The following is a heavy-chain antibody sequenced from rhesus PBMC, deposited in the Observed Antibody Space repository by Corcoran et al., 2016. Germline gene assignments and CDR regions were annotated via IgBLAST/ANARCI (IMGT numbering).Heavy chain of an antibody. CDR3: TRDRYSGTWNFGY. D-gene: IGHD6-25*01. CDR1: GFTFTDYY. Sequence: QVQLVQSGTEVKKPGSSVKVSCKASGFTFTDYYVHWVRQAPGQGLEWVEENSQKTGGKNYAQKVQGRVMGTRDTSTSTAYMDLSSLRSEDTAVYYCTRDRYSGTWNFGYWGQGVLVIVSS. J-gene: IGHJ4*01. CDR2: NSQKTGGK. V-gene: IGHV1-138*01.